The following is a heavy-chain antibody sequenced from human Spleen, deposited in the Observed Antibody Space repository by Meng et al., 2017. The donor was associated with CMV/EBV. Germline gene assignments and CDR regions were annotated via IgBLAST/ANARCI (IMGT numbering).Heavy chain of an antibody. Sequence: GESLKISCAASGFTFSGSTMHWVRQASGKGLEWVGRIRSKANSYATAYAASVKGRFTISRDDSKNTAYLQMNSLKTEDTAVYYCTRREDYDILTGYYPKGNDCWGQGTLVTVSS. CDR1: GFTFSGST. CDR2: IRSKANSYAT. J-gene: IGHJ4*02. CDR3: TRREDYDILTGYYPKGNDC. D-gene: IGHD3-9*01. V-gene: IGHV3-73*01.